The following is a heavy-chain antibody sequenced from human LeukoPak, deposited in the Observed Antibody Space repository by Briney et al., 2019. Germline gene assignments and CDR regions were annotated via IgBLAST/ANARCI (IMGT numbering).Heavy chain of an antibody. CDR1: GFIFSSHW. CDR3: ARDYGWSFAN. Sequence: GGSLRLSCPSSGFIFSSHWMNWVRQAPGKGPAWVANIKYDGSEQYYMDSVKGRFSISRDNTKNLLYLQMNSMRVEDTAVYYCARDYGWSFANWGQGTLVTVSS. D-gene: IGHD3-10*01. CDR2: IKYDGSEQ. V-gene: IGHV3-7*03. J-gene: IGHJ4*02.